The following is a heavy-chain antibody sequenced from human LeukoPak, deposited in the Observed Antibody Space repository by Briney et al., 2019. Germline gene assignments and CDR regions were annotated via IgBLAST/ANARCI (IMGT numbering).Heavy chain of an antibody. CDR2: IYTSGST. Sequence: PSETLSLTCTVSGGSISSYYWSWIRQPAGKGLEWIGRIYTSGSTNYNPSLKSRVTMSVDTSKNQFSLKPSSVTAADTAVYYCARDASWSGWEIHYYYYYMDVWGKGTTVTVSS. J-gene: IGHJ6*03. CDR3: ARDASWSGWEIHYYYYYMDV. D-gene: IGHD3-3*01. CDR1: GGSISSYY. V-gene: IGHV4-4*07.